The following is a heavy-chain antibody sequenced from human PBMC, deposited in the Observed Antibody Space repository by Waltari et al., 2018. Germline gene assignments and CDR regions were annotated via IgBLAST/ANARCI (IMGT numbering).Heavy chain of an antibody. Sequence: QVQLQESGPGLVKPSQTLSLTCTVSGGSISSGSYYWSWIRQPAGTGLEWIGRIYTSGSTNYNPSLKSRVTISVDTSKNQFSLKLSSVTAADTAVYYCASVGAARRSLGVSDWYFDLWGRGTLVTVSS. J-gene: IGHJ2*01. V-gene: IGHV4-61*02. CDR3: ASVGAARRSLGVSDWYFDL. D-gene: IGHD6-6*01. CDR2: IYTSGST. CDR1: GGSISSGSYY.